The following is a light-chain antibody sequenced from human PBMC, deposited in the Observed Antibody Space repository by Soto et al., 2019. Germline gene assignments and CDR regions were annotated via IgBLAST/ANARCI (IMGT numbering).Light chain of an antibody. Sequence: DIQMTKSPSTLSASVGDRVTITCRASQSIGRFLAWYQHQPGKAPKLLIYDASTLESGVPSRFSGTGSGTEFTFSITSLQPEDFGTYYCQQCYMGWTFGQGTRWIS. CDR3: QQCYMGWT. J-gene: IGKJ1*01. CDR2: DAS. V-gene: IGKV1-5*01. CDR1: QSIGRF.